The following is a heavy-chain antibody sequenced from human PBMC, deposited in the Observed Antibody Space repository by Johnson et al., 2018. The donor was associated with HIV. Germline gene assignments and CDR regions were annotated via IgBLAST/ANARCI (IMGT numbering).Heavy chain of an antibody. V-gene: IGHV3-13*01. CDR2: IGTAGDT. J-gene: IGHJ3*02. Sequence: VQLVESGGGLVQPGGSLRLSCAASGFTFSSYDMHWVRQATGKGLEWVSAIGTAGDTYYPGSVKGRFTISRENAKNSLYLQMNSLRAGDTAVYYCAKGGLWFGESIDAFDIWGQGTMVTVSS. D-gene: IGHD3-10*01. CDR3: AKGGLWFGESIDAFDI. CDR1: GFTFSSYD.